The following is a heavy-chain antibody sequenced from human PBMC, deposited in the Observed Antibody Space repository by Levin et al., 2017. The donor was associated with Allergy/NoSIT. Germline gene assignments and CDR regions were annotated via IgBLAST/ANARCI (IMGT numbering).Heavy chain of an antibody. CDR1: GFTFSGYG. J-gene: IGHJ6*02. CDR2: ISYDGNNQ. D-gene: IGHD2-15*01. CDR3: VRVGIGGDSCALPSCGMDV. Sequence: PGGSLRLSCAPSGFTFSGYGMHWVRQAPGKGLEWVAVISYDGNNQYYADSVKGRFTISRDNSKYTLNLQMDTLRAEDTAVYYCVRVGIGGDSCALPSCGMDVWGQGTTVTVS. V-gene: IGHV3-33*01.